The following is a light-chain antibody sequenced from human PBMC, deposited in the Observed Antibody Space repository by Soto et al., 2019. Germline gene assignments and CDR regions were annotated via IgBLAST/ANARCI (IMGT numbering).Light chain of an antibody. V-gene: IGLV2-8*01. CDR1: SSDVGNYNY. CDR3: SSYAGSNNFV. J-gene: IGLJ1*01. CDR2: EVS. Sequence: QSALTQPPSASGSPGQSVTISCPGTSSDVGNYNYVSWYQQHPGKAPKLMIYEVSKRPSGVPDRFSGSKSGNTAYLTVSGLQAEDEADYYWSSYAGSNNFVFGSGTKVTVL.